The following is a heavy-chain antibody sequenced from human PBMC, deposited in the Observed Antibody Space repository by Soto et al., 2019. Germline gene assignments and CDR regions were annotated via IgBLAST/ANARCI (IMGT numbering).Heavy chain of an antibody. J-gene: IGHJ4*02. Sequence: SETLSLTYTVSGTSIRSYYWSWIRQPPGKGLEWIGFSYYSGSTNYNPSLKSRVTISVDTSKNQFSLKLTSVTAADTAVYYCARDQNGSPHFDYWGQGTLVTVSS. CDR1: GTSIRSYY. CDR2: SYYSGST. CDR3: ARDQNGSPHFDY. V-gene: IGHV4-59*01. D-gene: IGHD1-26*01.